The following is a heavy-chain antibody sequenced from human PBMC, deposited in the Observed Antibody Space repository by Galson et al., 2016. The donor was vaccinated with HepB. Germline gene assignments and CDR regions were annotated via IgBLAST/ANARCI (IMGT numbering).Heavy chain of an antibody. CDR2: IYSSGAT. Sequence: SETLSLTCTVSGGSIYTYYWNWIRQPPGKGLEWIGFIYSSGATEYNHSLKSRVTTSIDTSNSQFSLRLTSMTAADAAVYFCARGCSRSWYPTEFDLWGQGTMVTVSS. J-gene: IGHJ4*02. CDR1: GGSIYTYY. CDR3: ARGCSRSWYPTEFDL. D-gene: IGHD6-13*01. V-gene: IGHV4-59*01.